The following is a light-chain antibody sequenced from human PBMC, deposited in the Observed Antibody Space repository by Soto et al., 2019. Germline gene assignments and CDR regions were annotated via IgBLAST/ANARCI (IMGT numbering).Light chain of an antibody. Sequence: EIVLTQSPGGVSLSPGERATLSCRASQSVSGSYLAWYQQKPGQAPRLLIYGASTRATGIPDRFSGSGSGTKFTLTISRLEPEDFAVYYCQQYGSSSLTFGGGTKVEI. V-gene: IGKV3-20*01. CDR3: QQYGSSSLT. J-gene: IGKJ4*01. CDR1: QSVSGSY. CDR2: GAS.